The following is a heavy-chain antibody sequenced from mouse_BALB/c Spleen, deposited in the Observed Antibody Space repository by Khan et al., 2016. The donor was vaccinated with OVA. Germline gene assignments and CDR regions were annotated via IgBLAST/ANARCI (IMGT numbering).Heavy chain of an antibody. Sequence: EVKLLESGPGLVKPSQSLSLTCTVTGYSITSGSGWNWIRQFPGNKLELIGYISYSGGTNYNPSLKSRISITRDTSKNQFFLQLNSVTTEDTATYYCARTARIKYWGQGTTLTVAS. CDR1: GYSITSGSG. D-gene: IGHD1-2*01. J-gene: IGHJ2*01. CDR3: ARTARIKY. V-gene: IGHV3-2*02. CDR2: ISYSGGT.